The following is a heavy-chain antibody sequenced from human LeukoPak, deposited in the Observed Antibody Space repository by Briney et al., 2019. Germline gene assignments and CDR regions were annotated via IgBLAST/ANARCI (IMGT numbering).Heavy chain of an antibody. CDR3: AKGPRGYSYGLTDY. Sequence: GGSLRLSCAASGFTFSSYAMSWVRQAPGKGLEWVSAISGSGGSTYYADSVKGRFTISRDNSKNTLYLQMNSLRAEDTAVYYCAKGPRGYSYGLTDYWGQGTLVTVSS. J-gene: IGHJ4*02. CDR2: ISGSGGST. V-gene: IGHV3-23*01. CDR1: GFTFSSYA. D-gene: IGHD5-18*01.